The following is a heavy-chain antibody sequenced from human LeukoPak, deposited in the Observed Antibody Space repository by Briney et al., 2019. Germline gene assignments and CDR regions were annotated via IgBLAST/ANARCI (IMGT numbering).Heavy chain of an antibody. Sequence: SETLSLTCTVSGGSISSYYWSWIRQPAGKGLEWIGRIYTSGSTNYNPSLKSQVTMSVDTSKNQFSLKLSSVTAADTAVYYCARDRAAYYYGSGSYYNNKKDAFDIWGQGTMVTVSS. D-gene: IGHD3-10*01. CDR3: ARDRAAYYYGSGSYYNNKKDAFDI. CDR1: GGSISSYY. V-gene: IGHV4-4*07. CDR2: IYTSGST. J-gene: IGHJ3*02.